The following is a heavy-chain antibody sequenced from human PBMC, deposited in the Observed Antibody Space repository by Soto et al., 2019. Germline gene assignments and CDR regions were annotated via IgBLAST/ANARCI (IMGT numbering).Heavy chain of an antibody. V-gene: IGHV4-31*03. CDR1: GGSISSGGYY. Sequence: QVQLQESGPGLVKPSQTLSLTCTVSGGSISSGGYYWSWIRQHPGKGLEWIGYIYYSGSTYYNPSLKSRVTISVDTSKNQFSLKLSSVTAADTAVYYCARFPRRSIAVADDAFDIWGQGTMVTVSS. J-gene: IGHJ3*02. CDR2: IYYSGST. CDR3: ARFPRRSIAVADDAFDI. D-gene: IGHD6-19*01.